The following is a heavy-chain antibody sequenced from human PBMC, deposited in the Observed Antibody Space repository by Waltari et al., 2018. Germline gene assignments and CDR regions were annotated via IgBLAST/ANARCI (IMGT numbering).Heavy chain of an antibody. J-gene: IGHJ4*02. CDR1: GFTFGSYD. D-gene: IGHD7-27*01. Sequence: EVQLVESGGGLVKPGGSLRLSWAASGFTFGSYDMNWVRQAPGKGLEWVSSISTSSNYIYYADSVKGRFTISRDNAKSSLYLQMNSLRAEDTAVYYCARWDVWGYFFDYWGQGTLVTVSS. CDR2: ISTSSNYI. V-gene: IGHV3-21*01. CDR3: ARWDVWGYFFDY.